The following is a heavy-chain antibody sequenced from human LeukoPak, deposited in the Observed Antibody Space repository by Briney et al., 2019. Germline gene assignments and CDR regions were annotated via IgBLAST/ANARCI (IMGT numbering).Heavy chain of an antibody. V-gene: IGHV4-59*12. CDR2: IYYSGST. Sequence: KSSETLSLTCTVSGGSISSFYWGWIRQPPGKGREWIGYIYYSGSTNYNPSLKSRVTISVDTSKNQFSLKLSSVTAAATAVYYCAGVTSSLHWFDPWGQGTLVTVSS. CDR3: AGVTSSLHWFDP. J-gene: IGHJ5*02. CDR1: GGSISSFY.